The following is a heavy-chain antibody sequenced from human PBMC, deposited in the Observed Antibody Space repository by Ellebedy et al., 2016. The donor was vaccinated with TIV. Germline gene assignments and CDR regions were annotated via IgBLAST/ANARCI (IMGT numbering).Heavy chain of an antibody. J-gene: IGHJ4*02. Sequence: AASVKVSCKASGDTFTSYGSNWVRQAAGLGLEWMGWMNPNSGYTGSAQEFQGRVTMNRDTSMSTAYMELSSLRSEDTAVYYRVRVMGAIDFWGQGTLVTVSS. CDR2: MNPNSGYT. CDR3: VRVMGAIDF. D-gene: IGHD1-26*01. V-gene: IGHV1-8*02. CDR1: GDTFTSYG.